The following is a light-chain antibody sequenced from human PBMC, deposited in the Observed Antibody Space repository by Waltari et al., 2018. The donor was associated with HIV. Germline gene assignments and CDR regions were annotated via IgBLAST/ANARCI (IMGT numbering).Light chain of an antibody. Sequence: QSVLTQPPSASGTPGQRVTISCSGSTSNIGSKTVNWYQQVPGTAPKLLIYSNNQRPSGVPDRFSDSESGTSASLAISGLQSEDEADYYCAAWDDSLTGPVFGGGTKVTVL. CDR2: SNN. CDR1: TSNIGSKT. CDR3: AAWDDSLTGPV. V-gene: IGLV1-44*01. J-gene: IGLJ3*02.